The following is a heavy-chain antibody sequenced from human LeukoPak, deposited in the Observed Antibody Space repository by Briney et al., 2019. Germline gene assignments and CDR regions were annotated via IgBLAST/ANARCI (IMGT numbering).Heavy chain of an antibody. V-gene: IGHV3-7*01. CDR3: ARDQQALTRYYYYYYYMDV. Sequence: GGSLRLSCAASGFSFNSYWMSWVRQAPGKGLEWVANIKQDGGEKYYVDSGKGRFTISRDNAKNSLYLQMNSLRAEDTAVYYCARDQQALTRYYYYYYYMDVWGKGTTVTVSS. CDR2: IKQDGGEK. CDR1: GFSFNSYW. J-gene: IGHJ6*03. D-gene: IGHD6-13*01.